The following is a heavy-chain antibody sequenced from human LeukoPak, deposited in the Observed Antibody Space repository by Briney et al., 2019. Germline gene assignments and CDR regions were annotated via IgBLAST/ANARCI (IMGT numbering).Heavy chain of an antibody. D-gene: IGHD6-19*01. Sequence: GGSLRLSCAASGFTFSSYAMNWVRQAPGKGLEWALGISGGGGSTYYADSVKGRFTISRDNSKNTLYLQMNSLRAEDTAVYYCAKDGRGWRGYFQHWGQGTLVTVSS. CDR3: AKDGRGWRGYFQH. CDR1: GFTFSSYA. V-gene: IGHV3-23*01. CDR2: ISGGGGST. J-gene: IGHJ1*01.